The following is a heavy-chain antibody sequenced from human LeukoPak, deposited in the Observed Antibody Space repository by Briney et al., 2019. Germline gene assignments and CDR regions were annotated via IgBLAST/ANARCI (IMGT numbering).Heavy chain of an antibody. CDR1: GGSFSGYY. J-gene: IGHJ4*02. CDR2: INHSGST. D-gene: IGHD2-2*02. V-gene: IGHV4-34*01. Sequence: SETLSLTCAVYGGSFSGYYWSWIRQPPGKGLERIGEINHSGSTNYNPSLKSRVTISVDTSKNQFSLKLSSVTAADTAVYYCAREGSSTSCYKYWGQGTLVTVSS. CDR3: AREGSSTSCYKY.